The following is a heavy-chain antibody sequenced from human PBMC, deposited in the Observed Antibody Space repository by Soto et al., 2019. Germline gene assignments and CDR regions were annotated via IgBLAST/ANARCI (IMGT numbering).Heavy chain of an antibody. CDR1: GGTFSSYV. Sequence: QVQLVQSGAEVKKPGSSVKVSCKASGGTFSSYVISWVRQAPGQGPEWMGGIIPMYGTVNYAQKFQDRVTIIAYTATSTAYMELSSLRSEDTAVYYCARDLGGCSGGSCRYNWFAPWGQGTLVTVSS. CDR3: ARDLGGCSGGSCRYNWFAP. J-gene: IGHJ5*02. CDR2: IIPMYGTV. D-gene: IGHD2-15*01. V-gene: IGHV1-69*06.